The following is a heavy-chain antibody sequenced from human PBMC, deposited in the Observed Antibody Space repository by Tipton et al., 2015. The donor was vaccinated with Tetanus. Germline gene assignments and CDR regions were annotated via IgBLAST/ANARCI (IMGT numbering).Heavy chain of an antibody. CDR1: GFTFRFYA. J-gene: IGHJ4*02. Sequence: SLRLSCAASGFTFRFYAMSWVRQAPGKGLEWVSDISGSGGSTYYADSVKGRFTISRDNSKNTLSLQMNSLRAEDTAVYYCAKVLARPCSAGPCYSDFWGPATPVAASS. V-gene: IGHV3-23*01. CDR2: ISGSGGST. CDR3: AKVLARPCSAGPCYSDF. D-gene: IGHD2-15*01.